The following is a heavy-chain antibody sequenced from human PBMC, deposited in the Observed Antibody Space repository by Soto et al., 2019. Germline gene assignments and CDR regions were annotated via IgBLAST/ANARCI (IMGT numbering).Heavy chain of an antibody. CDR1: GYTFTSYG. Sequence: QVQLVQSGAEVKKPGASVKVSCKASGYTFTSYGISWVRQAPGQGLEWMGWISAYNGNTNYAQKLQGRVTMTTDTSTRTAYLELRSLRSDDTAVYYCARDLVVVAATNDWFDPWGQGTLVTVSS. D-gene: IGHD2-15*01. CDR2: ISAYNGNT. V-gene: IGHV1-18*01. J-gene: IGHJ5*02. CDR3: ARDLVVVAATNDWFDP.